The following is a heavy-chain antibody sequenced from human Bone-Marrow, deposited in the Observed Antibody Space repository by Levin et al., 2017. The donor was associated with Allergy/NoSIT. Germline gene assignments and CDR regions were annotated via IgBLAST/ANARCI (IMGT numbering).Heavy chain of an antibody. CDR3: ARDHHDTSGYWSYFDS. D-gene: IGHD3-22*01. CDR1: GFTFSSHA. V-gene: IGHV3-30*04. Sequence: PGGSLRLSCAASGFTFSSHAMHWVRQAPGKGLEWVAFISFDEYNRNYADSVRGRFTISRDNSKNTLYLQMNSLRAEDTAVYYCARDHHDTSGYWSYFDSWGQGALVTVSS. J-gene: IGHJ4*02. CDR2: ISFDEYNR.